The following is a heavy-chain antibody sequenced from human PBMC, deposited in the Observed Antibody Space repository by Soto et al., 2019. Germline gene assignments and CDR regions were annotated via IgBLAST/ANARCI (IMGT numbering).Heavy chain of an antibody. D-gene: IGHD2-2*01. CDR3: ASPCSSTSGPRHHIDAFDI. CDR1: GGTFSSYT. J-gene: IGHJ3*02. V-gene: IGHV1-69*02. CDR2: IIPILGIA. Sequence: QVQLGQSGAEVKKPGSSVKVSCKASGGTFSSYTISWVRQAPGQGLEWMGRIIPILGIANYAQKFQRRVTITADKSTSTAYMELSSLRSEDTAVYYCASPCSSTSGPRHHIDAFDIWGQGTMVTVSS.